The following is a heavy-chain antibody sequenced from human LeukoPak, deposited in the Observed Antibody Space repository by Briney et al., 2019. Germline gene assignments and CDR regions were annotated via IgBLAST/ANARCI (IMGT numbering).Heavy chain of an antibody. Sequence: ASPKDSSMHSVYTLTGYNMHWVRHALGQGGEWMGWIKLNSGGTSYAQKFQGMVTMTSVTSISTAYMELSRLRSDGTAVYYCARGALRRIAAASWFGPWGQGTLVTVSS. CDR3: ARGALRRIAAASWFGP. V-gene: IGHV1-2*02. CDR1: VYTLTGYN. CDR2: IKLNSGGT. J-gene: IGHJ5*02. D-gene: IGHD6-13*01.